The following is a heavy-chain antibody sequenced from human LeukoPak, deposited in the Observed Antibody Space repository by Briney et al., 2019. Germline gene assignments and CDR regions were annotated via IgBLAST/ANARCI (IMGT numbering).Heavy chain of an antibody. Sequence: GGSLRLSCAASGFTFSSYGMHWVRQTPGKGLELVALISFDGSIEYYVDSVKGRFTISRDNSKNTLFLQMNSLRPEDTAVYYCAKDSDIAVAGSDDALDVWGQGTMVTVSS. CDR1: GFTFSSYG. V-gene: IGHV3-30*18. CDR2: ISFDGSIE. CDR3: AKDSDIAVAGSDDALDV. J-gene: IGHJ3*01. D-gene: IGHD6-19*01.